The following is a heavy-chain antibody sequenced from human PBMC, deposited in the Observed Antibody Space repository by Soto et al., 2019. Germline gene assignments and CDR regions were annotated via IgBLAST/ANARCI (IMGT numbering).Heavy chain of an antibody. CDR3: ARDFLATVPYYYYGMDV. CDR1: GGSISSGGYY. CDR2: IYYSGST. J-gene: IGHJ6*02. Sequence: PSETLSLTCTVSGGSISSGGYYWSWIRQHPGKGLEWIGYIYYSGSTYYNPSLKSRVTISVDTSKNQFSLKLSSVTAADTAVYYCARDFLATVPYYYYGMDVWGQGTTVTVSS. D-gene: IGHD4-17*01. V-gene: IGHV4-31*03.